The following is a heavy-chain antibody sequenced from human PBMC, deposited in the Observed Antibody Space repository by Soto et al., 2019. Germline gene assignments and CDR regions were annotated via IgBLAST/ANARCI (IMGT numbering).Heavy chain of an antibody. CDR3: ARVGYYGSGSYIALFDP. J-gene: IGHJ5*02. V-gene: IGHV4-61*01. D-gene: IGHD3-10*01. CDR2: IYYSGST. CDR1: GGSVNSGSYY. Sequence: SETLSLTCTVSGGSVNSGSYYWSWIRQPPGKGLEWIGYIYYSGSTNYNPSLKSRVTISVDTSKNQFSLKLSSVTAADTAVYYCARVGYYGSGSYIALFDPWGQGTLVTVSS.